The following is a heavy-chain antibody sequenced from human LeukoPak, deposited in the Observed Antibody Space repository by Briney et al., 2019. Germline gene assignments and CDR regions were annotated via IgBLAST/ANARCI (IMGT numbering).Heavy chain of an antibody. CDR3: AKAGGFEYFDY. CDR2: INTDGSST. D-gene: IGHD3-10*01. J-gene: IGHJ4*02. Sequence: GGSLRLSCAASGFTFSSYWMHWVRQAPGKGLVWVSRINTDGSSTNYADSVKGRFTISRDNAKNTLYLQMNSLRAEDTAVYYCAKAGGFEYFDYWGQGTLVTVSS. V-gene: IGHV3-74*01. CDR1: GFTFSSYW.